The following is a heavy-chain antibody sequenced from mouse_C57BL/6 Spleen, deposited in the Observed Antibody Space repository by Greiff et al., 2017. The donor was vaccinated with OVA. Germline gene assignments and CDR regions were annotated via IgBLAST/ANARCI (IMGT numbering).Heavy chain of an antibody. CDR1: GYTFTSYG. CDR3: ARGGYDYDVLAGFAY. V-gene: IGHV1-81*01. J-gene: IGHJ3*01. CDR2: IYPRSGNT. D-gene: IGHD2-4*01. Sequence: VQLQQSGAELARPGASVKLSCKASGYTFTSYGISWVKQRTGQGLEWIGEIYPRSGNTYYNEKFKGKATLTADKSSSTAYMELRSLTSEDSAVYFCARGGYDYDVLAGFAYWGQGTLVTVSA.